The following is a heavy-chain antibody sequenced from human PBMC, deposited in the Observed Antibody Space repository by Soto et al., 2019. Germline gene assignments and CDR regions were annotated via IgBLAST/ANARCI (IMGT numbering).Heavy chain of an antibody. J-gene: IGHJ4*02. CDR3: ARGRRYSSSWYVDY. D-gene: IGHD6-13*01. Sequence: SETLSLTCAVYGGSFSGYYWSWIRQPPGKGLEWIGEINHSGSTNYNPSLKSRVTISVDTSKNQFSLKLSSVTAADTAVYYCARGRRYSSSWYVDYWGQGTLVTVSS. CDR1: GGSFSGYY. V-gene: IGHV4-34*01. CDR2: INHSGST.